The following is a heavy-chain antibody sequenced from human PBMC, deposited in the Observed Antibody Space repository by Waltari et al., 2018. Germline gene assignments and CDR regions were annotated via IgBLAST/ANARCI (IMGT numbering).Heavy chain of an antibody. CDR1: GFTFSSYG. J-gene: IGHJ4*02. V-gene: IGHV3-33*01. D-gene: IGHD3-22*01. CDR3: ARESYYYDSSGYYVPLDY. Sequence: QVQLVESGGGVVQPGRSLRLSCAASGFTFSSYGMHWVRQAPGKGLGWVAVIWYDGSNKYYADSVKGRFTISRDNSKNTLYLQMNSLRAEDTAVYYCARESYYYDSSGYYVPLDYWGQGTLVTVSS. CDR2: IWYDGSNK.